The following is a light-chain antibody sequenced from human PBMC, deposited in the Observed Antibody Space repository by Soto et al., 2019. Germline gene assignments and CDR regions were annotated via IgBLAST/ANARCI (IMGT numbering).Light chain of an antibody. J-gene: IGKJ2*01. CDR2: DAS. V-gene: IGKV1-5*01. Sequence: DIQMTQSPSTLSASVGDRVTITCRASQSIGSWLAWYQQKPGKAPKLLIYDASSLESGLPSRFSGSGSGTEFPLTSSMLQPDDFATYYCQQYGSYSPYTFGQGTKLEIK. CDR3: QQYGSYSPYT. CDR1: QSIGSW.